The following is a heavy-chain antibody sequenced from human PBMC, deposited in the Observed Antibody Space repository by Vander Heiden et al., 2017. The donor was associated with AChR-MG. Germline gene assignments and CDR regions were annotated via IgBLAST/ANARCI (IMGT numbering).Heavy chain of an antibody. CDR1: GGSFRGDN. Sequence: QVQLQQWGAGLFKPSETLSLTCAVYGGSFRGDNWSWTRKPPGKGLEWIGKSNHSGSTNYNPSLKRRVTISVDTSKNQFSLKLSSVTAADTAVYYCARGRSRSPGGYYYMDVWGKGTTVTVSS. J-gene: IGHJ6*03. CDR3: ARGRSRSPGGYYYMDV. D-gene: IGHD1-26*01. CDR2: SNHSGST. V-gene: IGHV4-34*01.